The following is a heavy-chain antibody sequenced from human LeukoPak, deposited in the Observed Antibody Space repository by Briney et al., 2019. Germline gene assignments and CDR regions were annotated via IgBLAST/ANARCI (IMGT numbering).Heavy chain of an antibody. V-gene: IGHV3-30*18. CDR1: GFTFSSCG. J-gene: IGHJ4*02. CDR2: ISYDGSNK. Sequence: GGSLRLSCAASGFTFSSCGMHWVRQAPGKGLEWVAVISYDGSNKYYADSVKGRFTISRDNSKNTLYLQMNSLRAEDTAVYYCAKDRAGEAATDYWGQGTLVTVSS. D-gene: IGHD6-25*01. CDR3: AKDRAGEAATDY.